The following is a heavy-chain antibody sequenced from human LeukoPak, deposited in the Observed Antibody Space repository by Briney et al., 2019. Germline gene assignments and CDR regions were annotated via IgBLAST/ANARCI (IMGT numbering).Heavy chain of an antibody. CDR2: ISGSSSCI. D-gene: IGHD2-15*01. V-gene: IGHV3-21*01. J-gene: IGHJ5*02. CDR1: GFTFSSYS. Sequence: GGSLRLSCAASGFTFSSYSLNWVRQAPGKGLEWVSSISGSSSCIYYADSVKGRFTISRDNAKKSLFLQMNSLRAEDTAVYYCARDGRGDYCSGGSCLMFDPWGQGTLVTVSS. CDR3: ARDGRGDYCSGGSCLMFDP.